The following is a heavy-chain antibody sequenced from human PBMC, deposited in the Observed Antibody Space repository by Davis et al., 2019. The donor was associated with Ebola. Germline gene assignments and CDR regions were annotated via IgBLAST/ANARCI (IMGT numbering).Heavy chain of an antibody. CDR3: AKKAFDI. CDR2: ISWNSGSI. Sequence: SLKISCAASGFTFDDYAMHWVRQAPGKGLEWVSGISWNSGSIGYADSVKGRFTISRDNSKNTLYLQMNSLRAEDTAVYYCAKKAFDIWGQGTMVTVSS. CDR1: GFTFDDYA. J-gene: IGHJ3*02. V-gene: IGHV3-9*01.